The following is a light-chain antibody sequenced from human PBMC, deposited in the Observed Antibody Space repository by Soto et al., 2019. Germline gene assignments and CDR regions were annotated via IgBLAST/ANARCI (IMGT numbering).Light chain of an antibody. Sequence: EIVLTQSPATLSLSPGERATLSCRASQSVSSYLAWYQQKPGQAPRLLIYDASNRATGIPARFSGSGSGTDFTLTISSLEPEDFAVYYCQQRSNWPPPSITFGQGTRLEI. CDR3: QQRSNWPPPSIT. CDR1: QSVSSY. V-gene: IGKV3-11*01. J-gene: IGKJ5*01. CDR2: DAS.